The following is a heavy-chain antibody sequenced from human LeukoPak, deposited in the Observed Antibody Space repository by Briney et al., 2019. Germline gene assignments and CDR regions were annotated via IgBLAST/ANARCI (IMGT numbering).Heavy chain of an antibody. J-gene: IGHJ1*01. Sequence: GSLRLSCAASGFSFSSYWMSWVRQAPGKGLEWVSSISSSSSYIYYADSVKGRFTISRDNAKNSLYLQMNSLRAEDTAVYYCAAYSGSYPEYFQYWGQGILVTVSS. V-gene: IGHV3-21*01. CDR3: AAYSGSYPEYFQY. CDR2: ISSSSSYI. D-gene: IGHD1-26*01. CDR1: GFSFSSYW.